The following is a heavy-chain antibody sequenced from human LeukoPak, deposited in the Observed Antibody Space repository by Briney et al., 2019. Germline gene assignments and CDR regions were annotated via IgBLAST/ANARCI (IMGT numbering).Heavy chain of an antibody. CDR2: IIPIFGTA. CDR3: ARDSSGWHWEFDY. Sequence: ASVKVSCKASGGTFSSYAISWVRQAPGQGLEWMGGIIPIFGTANYAQKFQGRVTITADESTSTAYMELSSLRSEDTAVYYCARDSSGWHWEFDYWGQGTLVTVSS. J-gene: IGHJ4*02. D-gene: IGHD6-19*01. V-gene: IGHV1-69*13. CDR1: GGTFSSYA.